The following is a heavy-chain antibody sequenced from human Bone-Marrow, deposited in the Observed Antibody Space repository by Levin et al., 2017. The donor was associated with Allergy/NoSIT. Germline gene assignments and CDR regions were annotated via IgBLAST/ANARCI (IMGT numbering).Heavy chain of an antibody. D-gene: IGHD3-22*01. Sequence: SQTLSLTCTVSGGSISSSSYYWGWIRQPPGKGLEWIGSIYYSGSTYYNPSLKSRVTISVDTSKNQFSLKLSSVTAADTAVYYCARLRRYYDSSGQLGNGMDVWGQGTTVTVSS. CDR1: GGSISSSSYY. CDR2: IYYSGST. J-gene: IGHJ6*02. CDR3: ARLRRYYDSSGQLGNGMDV. V-gene: IGHV4-39*01.